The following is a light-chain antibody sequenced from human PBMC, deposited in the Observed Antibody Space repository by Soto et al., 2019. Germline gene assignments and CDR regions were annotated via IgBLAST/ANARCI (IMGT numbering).Light chain of an antibody. CDR2: AAS. CDR3: QHSRTTPST. J-gene: IGKJ1*01. Sequence: DIQMTQSPSSLSASVGDRVTITCQASQNINNYLNWYQHKPGTVPKLLIYAASGLQTGVPSRFSGSGSVTDFSLTISSLQPEDFATYYCQHSRTTPSTFGQGTKVDIK. V-gene: IGKV1-39*01. CDR1: QNINNY.